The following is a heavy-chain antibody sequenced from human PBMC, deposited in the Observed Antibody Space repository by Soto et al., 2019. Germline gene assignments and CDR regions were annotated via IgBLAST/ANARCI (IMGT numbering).Heavy chain of an antibody. Sequence: PSETLSLTCAVYGGSSSGYYWSWIRQPPGKGLEWIGEINHSGSTNYNPSLKSRVTISVDTSKNQFSLKLSSVTAADTAVYYCARAKGLLYYYYCYGMDVWGQGTTVTVSS. D-gene: IGHD2-15*01. CDR3: ARAKGLLYYYYCYGMDV. V-gene: IGHV4-34*01. J-gene: IGHJ6*02. CDR2: INHSGST. CDR1: GGSSSGYY.